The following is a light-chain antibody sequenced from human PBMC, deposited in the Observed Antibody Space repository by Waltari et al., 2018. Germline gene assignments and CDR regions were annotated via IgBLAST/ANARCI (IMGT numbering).Light chain of an antibody. Sequence: QSALTQPASVSGSPGQSITISCPGSSPDIGGYFFVSWYQQHPGTAPNHIIYGVSNRPSGVSDRFSGSKSDNTASLTISGLQTEDEADYYCSSYSSTTTRVIFGGGTRLTVL. CDR2: GVS. CDR3: SSYSSTTTRVI. J-gene: IGLJ2*01. CDR1: SPDIGGYFF. V-gene: IGLV2-14*03.